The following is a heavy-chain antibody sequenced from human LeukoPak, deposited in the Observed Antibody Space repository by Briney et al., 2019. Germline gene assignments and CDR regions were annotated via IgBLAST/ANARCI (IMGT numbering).Heavy chain of an antibody. Sequence: PGGSLRLSCAASGFTFSSYSMNWVRQAPGKGLEWVSSISSSSSYIYYADSVKGRFTISRDNAKNSLYLQMNSLRAEDTAVYYCASLPITMIVVVPRDAFDIWGQGTMVTVSS. CDR1: GFTFSSYS. CDR3: ASLPITMIVVVPRDAFDI. CDR2: ISSSSSYI. V-gene: IGHV3-21*01. J-gene: IGHJ3*02. D-gene: IGHD3-22*01.